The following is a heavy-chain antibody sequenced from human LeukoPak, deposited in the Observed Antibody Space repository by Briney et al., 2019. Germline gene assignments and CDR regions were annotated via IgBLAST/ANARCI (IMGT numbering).Heavy chain of an antibody. CDR2: ISSSSSTI. D-gene: IGHD3-22*01. CDR3: AKDNDKVVVSGAFDI. CDR1: GFTFSSYS. Sequence: PGGSLRLSCAASGFTFSSYSMNWVRQAPGKGLEWVSYISSSSSTIYYADSVKGRFTISRDNAKNSLYLQMNSLRAEDMALYYCAKDNDKVVVSGAFDIWGQGTMVTVSS. V-gene: IGHV3-48*04. J-gene: IGHJ3*02.